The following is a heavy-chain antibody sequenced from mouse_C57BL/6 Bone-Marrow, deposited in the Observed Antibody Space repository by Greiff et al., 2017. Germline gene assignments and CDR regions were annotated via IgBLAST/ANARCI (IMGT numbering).Heavy chain of an antibody. J-gene: IGHJ4*01. D-gene: IGHD1-1*01. V-gene: IGHV1-64*01. CDR1: GYTFTSYR. CDR3: ERYHYYSSIPYAMDY. Sequence: QVQLQQPGAELVKPGASVKLSCKASGYTFTSYRMHWVKQRPGQGLEWIGMFHPNSGSTNYNEKFKSKDTLTVDKSSSTAYMQLSSLTSEDSAVYYCERYHYYSSIPYAMDYWGQGTSVTVSS. CDR2: FHPNSGST.